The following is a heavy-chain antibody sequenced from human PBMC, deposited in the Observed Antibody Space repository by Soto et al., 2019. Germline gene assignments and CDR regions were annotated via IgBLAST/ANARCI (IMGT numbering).Heavy chain of an antibody. V-gene: IGHV4-59*01. D-gene: IGHD5-18*01. CDR3: ARDAGYNYGWSQLHYYYGMDV. CDR2: IYYSGST. J-gene: IGHJ6*02. CDR1: GGSISSYY. Sequence: LETLSLTCTVSGGSISSYYWSWIRQPPGKGLEWIGYIYYSGSTNYNPSLKSRVTISVDTSKNQFSLKLSSVTAADTAVYYCARDAGYNYGWSQLHYYYGMDVWGQGTTVTVSS.